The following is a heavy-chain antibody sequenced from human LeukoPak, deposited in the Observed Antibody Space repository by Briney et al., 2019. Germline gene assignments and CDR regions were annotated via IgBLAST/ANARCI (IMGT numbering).Heavy chain of an antibody. CDR1: GGTFSSYA. J-gene: IGHJ4*02. CDR2: IIPIFGTA. Sequence: SVKVSCKASGGTFSSYAISWVRQAPGQGLEWMGGIIPIFGTANYAQKFQGRVTITADKSTSTAYMELSSLRSEDTAVYYCARDYGDYGDYGPSDYWGQGTLVTVSS. CDR3: ARDYGDYGDYGPSDY. V-gene: IGHV1-69*06. D-gene: IGHD4-17*01.